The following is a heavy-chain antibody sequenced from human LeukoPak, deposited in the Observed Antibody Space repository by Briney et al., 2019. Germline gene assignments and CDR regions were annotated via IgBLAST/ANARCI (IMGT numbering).Heavy chain of an antibody. J-gene: IGHJ4*02. CDR1: GFTFSDYY. CDR3: ARETTGIAVAVDY. V-gene: IGHV3-11*04. D-gene: IGHD6-19*01. CDR2: ITNNGRKT. Sequence: GGSLRLSCAASGFTFSDYYMGWIRQPPGKGLEWVSYITNNGRKTYYADSVKGRSTISTANAKHTLYLQMNSVRAEDTAVYYCARETTGIAVAVDYWGQGTLVTVSS.